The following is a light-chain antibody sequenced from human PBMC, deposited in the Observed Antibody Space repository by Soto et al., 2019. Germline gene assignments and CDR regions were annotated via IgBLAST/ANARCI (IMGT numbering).Light chain of an antibody. CDR3: QQYNSYSWT. J-gene: IGKJ1*01. CDR1: QSISSW. V-gene: IGKV1-5*03. CDR2: KAS. Sequence: DIHITHSPSTLSSSVVNRVTITCRASQSISSWVAWYQQKPGKAPKLLIYKASSLESGVPSRFSGSGSGTEFTLTISSLQPDDFATYYCQQYNSYSWTFGQGTKVDIK.